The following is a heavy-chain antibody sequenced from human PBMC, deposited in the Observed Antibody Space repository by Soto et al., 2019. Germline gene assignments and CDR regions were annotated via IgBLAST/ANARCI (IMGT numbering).Heavy chain of an antibody. D-gene: IGHD3-9*01. J-gene: IGHJ2*01. V-gene: IGHV4-59*08. CDR3: ASHVAMFCDILTGYQIWYFDL. CDR2: IYYSGRT. CDR1: GGSISSYY. Sequence: QVQLQESGPGLVKPSETLSLTCTVSGGSISSYYWSWIRQPPGKGLEWIGYIYYSGRTNYNPSLTSRGTITVDTAKHQFSLKLSAVTVADTAVYSCASHVAMFCDILTGYQIWYFDLWGRGTLVTVSS.